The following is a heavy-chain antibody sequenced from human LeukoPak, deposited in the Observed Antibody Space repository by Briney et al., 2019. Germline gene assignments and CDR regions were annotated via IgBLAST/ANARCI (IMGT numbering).Heavy chain of an antibody. V-gene: IGHV1-2*02. D-gene: IGHD6-19*01. CDR2: INPKSGDT. CDR3: VRDLTGGSGD. J-gene: IGHJ4*02. CDR1: GYTFTDYY. Sequence: ASVKVSCKASGYTFTDYYMHWVRQAPGQTFEWLAWINPKSGDTHYTQKFQGRVTVTTDTSITSVYMGLSGLQSDDTAVYYCVRDLTGGSGDWGQGTLVTVSS.